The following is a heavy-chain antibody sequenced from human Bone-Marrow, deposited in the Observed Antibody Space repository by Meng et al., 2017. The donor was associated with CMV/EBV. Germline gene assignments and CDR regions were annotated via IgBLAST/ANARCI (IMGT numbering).Heavy chain of an antibody. CDR3: ARSGGSLTGALPPDY. J-gene: IGHJ4*02. CDR1: GFTFSSYG. CDR2: ISSSGSTI. D-gene: IGHD3-9*01. V-gene: IGHV3-48*04. Sequence: GESLKISCAASGFTFSSYGMHWVRQAPGKGLEWVSYISSSGSTIYYADSVKGRSTISRDNAKNSLYLQMNSLRAEDTAVYYCARSGGSLTGALPPDYWGQGTLVTVSS.